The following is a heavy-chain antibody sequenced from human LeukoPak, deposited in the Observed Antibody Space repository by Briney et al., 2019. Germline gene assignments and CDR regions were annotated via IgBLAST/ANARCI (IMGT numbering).Heavy chain of an antibody. CDR2: ISGSGGGT. CDR1: GFTFSSYA. CDR3: ARDGWFGDYNWFDP. Sequence: PGGSLRLSCAASGFTFSSYAMSWVRQAPGKGLEWVSAISGSGGGTYYADSVKGRFTISRDNSKNTLYLQMNSLRAEDTAMYYCARDGWFGDYNWFDPWGQGTLVTVSS. J-gene: IGHJ5*02. V-gene: IGHV3-23*01. D-gene: IGHD3-10*01.